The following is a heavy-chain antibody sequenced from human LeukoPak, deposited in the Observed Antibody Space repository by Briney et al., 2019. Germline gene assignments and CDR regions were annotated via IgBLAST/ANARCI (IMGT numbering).Heavy chain of an antibody. CDR1: GGSISSYY. D-gene: IGHD3-3*01. V-gene: IGHV4-59*01. Sequence: PSETLSLTCTVSGGSISSYYWSWIRQPPGKGLEWIGYIYYSGSTNYNPSLKSRVTISVDTSKNQFSLKLSSVTAADTAVYYCARERVAYFGYWGQGTLVTVSS. CDR3: ARERVAYFGY. CDR2: IYYSGST. J-gene: IGHJ4*02.